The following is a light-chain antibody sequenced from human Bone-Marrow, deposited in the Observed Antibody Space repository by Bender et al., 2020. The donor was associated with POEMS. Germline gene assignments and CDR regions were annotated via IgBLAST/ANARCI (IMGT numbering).Light chain of an antibody. CDR1: SSDIGTYNL. J-gene: IGLJ3*02. V-gene: IGLV2-23*02. CDR2: EVK. Sequence: QSAPTQPASVSGSPGQSVTISCTGSSSDIGTYNLVSWYQQHPGKAPKFIIYEVKKRPSGVSNRFSGSKSGNTASLTISGLRAEDEADYYCAGWDDSLDGWVFGGGTKLTVL. CDR3: AGWDDSLDGWV.